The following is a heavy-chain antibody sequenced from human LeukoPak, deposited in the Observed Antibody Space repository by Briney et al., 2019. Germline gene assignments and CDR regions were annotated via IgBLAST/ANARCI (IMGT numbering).Heavy chain of an antibody. D-gene: IGHD4-17*01. CDR3: ARETAYGDFNFDY. CDR2: IYYSGST. Sequence: SETLSLTCTVSGGSVSSGSYYWSWIRQPPGKGLEWIGYIYYSGSTNYNPSLKSRATISVDTSKNQFSLKLSSVTAADTAVYYCARETAYGDFNFDYWGQGTLVTVSS. J-gene: IGHJ4*02. CDR1: GGSVSSGSYY. V-gene: IGHV4-61*01.